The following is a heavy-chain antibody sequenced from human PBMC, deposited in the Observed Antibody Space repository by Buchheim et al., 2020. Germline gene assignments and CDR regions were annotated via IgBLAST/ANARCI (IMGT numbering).Heavy chain of an antibody. CDR1: GGSFSGYY. V-gene: IGHV4-34*01. CDR2: INHSGST. Sequence: QVQLQQWGAGLLKPSETLSLTCAVYGGSFSGYYWSWIRQPPGKGLEWIGEINHSGSTNYNPSLKSRVTISVDTPKNQFSLKLSSVTAADTAVYYCARIAVAGTHWYFDLWGRGTL. J-gene: IGHJ2*01. D-gene: IGHD6-19*01. CDR3: ARIAVAGTHWYFDL.